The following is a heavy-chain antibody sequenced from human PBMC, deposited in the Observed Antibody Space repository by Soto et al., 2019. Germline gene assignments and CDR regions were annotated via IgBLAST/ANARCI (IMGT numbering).Heavy chain of an antibody. J-gene: IGHJ4*02. Sequence: GGALRLCCAASGFTFISYAMKSVRQAPGKGLEWVLCGSANGRNTYYADSVKGRFTVSRDKSKNALFLQLDSLRVEDTAIYYCAKDLSSLGWLALGARFDSWGPGTVVTLSP. CDR3: AKDLSSLGWLALGARFDS. D-gene: IGHD1-26*01. CDR2: GSANGRNT. V-gene: IGHV3-23*01. CDR1: GFTFISYA.